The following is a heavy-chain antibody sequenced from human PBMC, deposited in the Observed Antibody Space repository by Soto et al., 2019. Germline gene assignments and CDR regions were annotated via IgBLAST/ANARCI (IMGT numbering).Heavy chain of an antibody. Sequence: PGGSLRLSCAASGFTFSDYYMSWIRQAPGKGLEWVSYISSLNSYTDYADSVKGRFTISRDNAKNSLYLQKNSLRAEDTAVYYCARDTAARSYNFGMDVWGQGTTVTVSS. CDR3: ARDTAARSYNFGMDV. V-gene: IGHV3-11*06. CDR1: GFTFSDYY. D-gene: IGHD6-6*01. J-gene: IGHJ6*02. CDR2: ISSLNSYT.